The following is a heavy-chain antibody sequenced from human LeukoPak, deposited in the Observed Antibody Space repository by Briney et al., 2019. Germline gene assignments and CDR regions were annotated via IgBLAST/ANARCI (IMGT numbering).Heavy chain of an antibody. CDR3: AKGSLPFGVVTSVAFDI. CDR2: ISWNSGNI. V-gene: IGHV3-9*03. D-gene: IGHD3-3*01. J-gene: IGHJ3*02. CDR1: GFTLDDYA. Sequence: PGGSLRLSCAASGFTLDDYAMHWVRHAPGKGLEWVSVISWNSGNIGYADSGKGRFTISRDNAKNSLYLQMNSLRAEDMALYYCAKGSLPFGVVTSVAFDIWGQGTMLTVSS.